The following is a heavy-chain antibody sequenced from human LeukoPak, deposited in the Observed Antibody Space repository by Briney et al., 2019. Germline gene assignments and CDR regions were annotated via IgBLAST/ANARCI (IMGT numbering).Heavy chain of an antibody. CDR2: IYYSGNT. CDR1: GGSISSSSYY. V-gene: IGHV4-39*02. J-gene: IGHJ4*02. CDR3: ARDSSGWYFDY. Sequence: PSETLSLTCTVSGGSISSSSYYWGWIRQPPGKGLEWIGSIYYSGNTHYNPSLKSRATISVDTSKNQFSLKLSSVTAADTAVYYCARDSSGWYFDYWGQGTLVTVSS. D-gene: IGHD6-19*01.